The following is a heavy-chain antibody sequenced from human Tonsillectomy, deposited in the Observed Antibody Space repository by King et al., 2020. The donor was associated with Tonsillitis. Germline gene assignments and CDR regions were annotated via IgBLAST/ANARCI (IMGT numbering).Heavy chain of an antibody. CDR2: ISYSGNT. CDR3: ASTAPPYYYYYMDV. J-gene: IGHJ6*03. Sequence: VQLQESGPGLVKPSQTLSLTCTVSGGSISSAGYYWRWIRQHPGKGLEWIGYISYSGNTFYNPSLKSRLTISLDTSKNQFSLKVTSVNAADTAVYYCASTAPPYYYYYMDVWGKGTTVTVSS. D-gene: IGHD4-17*01. CDR1: GGSISSAGYY. V-gene: IGHV4-31*03.